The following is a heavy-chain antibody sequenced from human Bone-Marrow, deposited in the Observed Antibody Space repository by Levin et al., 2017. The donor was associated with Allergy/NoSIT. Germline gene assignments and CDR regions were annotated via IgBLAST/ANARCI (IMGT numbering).Heavy chain of an antibody. V-gene: IGHV4-59*08. Sequence: PSETLSLTCTVSGGSISSYYWSWIRQPPGKGLEWIGYIYYSGSTNYNPSLKSRVTISVDTSRNQFSLNLTSVTAADTAVYYCARHVYYYDTIDHWGQGTLVTVSS. CDR1: GGSISSYY. J-gene: IGHJ4*02. D-gene: IGHD3-22*01. CDR2: IYYSGST. CDR3: ARHVYYYDTIDH.